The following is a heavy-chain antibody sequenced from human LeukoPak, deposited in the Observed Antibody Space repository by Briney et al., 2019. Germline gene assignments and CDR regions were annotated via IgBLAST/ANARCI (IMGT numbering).Heavy chain of an antibody. D-gene: IGHD3-3*01. J-gene: IGHJ4*02. Sequence: PGRFLRLSCAASGFTFSSYAMHWVRQAPGKGLEWVAVISYDGSNKYYADSVKGRFTISRDNSKNTLYLQMNSLRAEDTALYYCARDHGEDYDFWSGYFDYWGQGTLVTVSS. V-gene: IGHV3-30-3*01. CDR2: ISYDGSNK. CDR1: GFTFSSYA. CDR3: ARDHGEDYDFWSGYFDY.